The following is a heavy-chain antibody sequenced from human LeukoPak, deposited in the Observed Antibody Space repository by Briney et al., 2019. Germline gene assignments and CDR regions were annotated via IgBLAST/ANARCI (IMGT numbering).Heavy chain of an antibody. CDR2: IRGSGGST. D-gene: IGHD3-22*01. CDR3: AKDKGAYYDGGGYFDY. J-gene: IGHJ4*02. Sequence: GGSLRLSCAASGFTFSSYAMSWVRQAAGKGLEWDSAIRGSGGSTYYADSVKGRFTISRDNSKNTLDLQMNSLRAEDTAVYYCAKDKGAYYDGGGYFDYWGQGTLVTVSS. V-gene: IGHV3-23*01. CDR1: GFTFSSYA.